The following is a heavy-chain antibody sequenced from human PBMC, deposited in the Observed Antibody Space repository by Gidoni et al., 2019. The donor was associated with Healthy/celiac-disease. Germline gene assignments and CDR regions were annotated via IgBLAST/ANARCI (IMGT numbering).Heavy chain of an antibody. Sequence: QVQLVQSGAEVKKPGASVKVSCKASGYTFTSYYMPWVRQAPGQGLEWMGIINPSGGSTSYAQKFQGRVTMTRDTSTSTVYMELSSLRSEDTAVYYCARGDYDSSGYYLTNFDYWGQGTLVTVSS. D-gene: IGHD3-22*01. J-gene: IGHJ4*02. CDR1: GYTFTSYY. V-gene: IGHV1-46*01. CDR3: ARGDYDSSGYYLTNFDY. CDR2: INPSGGST.